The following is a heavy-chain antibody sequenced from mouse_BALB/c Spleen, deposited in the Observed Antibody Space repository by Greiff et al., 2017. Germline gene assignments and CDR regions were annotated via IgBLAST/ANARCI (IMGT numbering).Heavy chain of an antibody. CDR1: GDSITSGY. Sequence: EVKLMESGPSLVKPSQTLSLTCSVTGDSITSGYWNWIRKFPGNKLEYMGYISYSGSTYYNPSLKSRISITRDTSKNQYYLQLNSVTTEDTATYYCARFEGDGYYLDYWGQGTTLTVSS. V-gene: IGHV3-8*02. CDR2: ISYSGST. J-gene: IGHJ2*01. CDR3: ARFEGDGYYLDY. D-gene: IGHD2-3*01.